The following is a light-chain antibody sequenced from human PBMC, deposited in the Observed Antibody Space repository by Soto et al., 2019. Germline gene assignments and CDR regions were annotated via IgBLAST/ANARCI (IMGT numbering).Light chain of an antibody. CDR3: SSYTTVFTYV. CDR1: SSDVGLYDY. V-gene: IGLV2-14*01. Sequence: QSVLTQHASVSGSPGQSITVSCTGTSSDVGLYDYVSWFQQHPGKSPKLIIYEVSHRPSGVSSRFSGSKSGNTASLTISGLQTEDEADYYCSSYTTVFTYVFGTGTKVTVL. J-gene: IGLJ1*01. CDR2: EVS.